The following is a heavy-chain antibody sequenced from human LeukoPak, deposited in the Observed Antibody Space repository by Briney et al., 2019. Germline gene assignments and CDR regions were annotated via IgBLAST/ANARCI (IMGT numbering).Heavy chain of an antibody. CDR2: ISGSRGST. V-gene: IGHV3-23*01. Sequence: PGGSLRLSCAASGFTCSNFDMTWVRQAPGKGLEWVSGISGSRGSTYYADSVKGRFTVSRDTAKNTLYLQMYSLSAEDTAVYYCARRFTCDYWGQGTLVTVSS. J-gene: IGHJ4*02. D-gene: IGHD3-16*01. CDR1: GFTCSNFD. CDR3: ARRFTCDY.